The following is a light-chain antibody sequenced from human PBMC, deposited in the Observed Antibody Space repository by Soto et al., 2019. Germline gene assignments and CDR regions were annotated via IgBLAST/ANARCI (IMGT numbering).Light chain of an antibody. CDR1: QSVSSSY. J-gene: IGKJ1*01. V-gene: IGKV3-20*01. Sequence: EIVLTQSPATLSLSPGERATLSCRASQSVSSSYLAWYQQKPGQAPRLLIYGASTRATGIPDRFSGSRSGTDFTLTISRLEPEDFAVYFCQLYSSSRRTFGQGTKVDI. CDR3: QLYSSSRRT. CDR2: GAS.